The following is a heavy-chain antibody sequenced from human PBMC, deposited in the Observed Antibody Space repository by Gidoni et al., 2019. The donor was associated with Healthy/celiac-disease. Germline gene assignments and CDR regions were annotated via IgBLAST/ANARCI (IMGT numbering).Heavy chain of an antibody. CDR2: ISGSGGST. CDR3: AKGESYYDSSGYYYPTYYFDY. Sequence: EVQLLESGGGLVQPGGSLRLSCAAAGFTFSSSAMSWVRQAPGKGLEWVSAISGSGGSTYYAYSVKGRFTISRDNSKNTLYLQMNSLRAEDTAVYYCAKGESYYDSSGYYYPTYYFDYWGQGTLVTVSS. CDR1: GFTFSSSA. J-gene: IGHJ4*02. V-gene: IGHV3-23*01. D-gene: IGHD3-22*01.